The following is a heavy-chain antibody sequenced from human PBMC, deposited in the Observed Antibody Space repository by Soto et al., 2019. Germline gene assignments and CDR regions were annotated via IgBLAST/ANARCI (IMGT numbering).Heavy chain of an antibody. D-gene: IGHD6-25*01. CDR2: IYRGVAT. J-gene: IGHJ3*01. CDR1: GFNVSNTS. CDR3: ARDRSDSSRADSFDV. V-gene: IGHV3-53*01. Sequence: EVQLVESGGGLIQPGGSLRLSCAVSGFNVSNTSMSWVRQAPGKGLEWVSVIYRGVATYYADSVRGRFTISRDTSKNTVYLQMNSLRAEDTAVYYCARDRSDSSRADSFDVWGQGTMVTVSS.